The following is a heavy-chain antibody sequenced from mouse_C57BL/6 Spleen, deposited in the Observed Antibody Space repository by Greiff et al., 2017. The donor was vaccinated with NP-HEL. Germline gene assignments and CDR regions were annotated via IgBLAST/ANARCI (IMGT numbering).Heavy chain of an antibody. CDR3: ARSTVVLDY. CDR2: ISSGSSTI. CDR1: GFTFSDYG. V-gene: IGHV5-17*01. D-gene: IGHD1-1*01. J-gene: IGHJ2*01. Sequence: EVQLVESGGGLVKPGGSLKLSCAASGFTFSDYGMHWVRQAPEKGLEWVAYISSGSSTIYYADKVKGRFTISRDNAKNTLFLQMTSLRSEDTAMYYCARSTVVLDYWGQGTTLTVSS.